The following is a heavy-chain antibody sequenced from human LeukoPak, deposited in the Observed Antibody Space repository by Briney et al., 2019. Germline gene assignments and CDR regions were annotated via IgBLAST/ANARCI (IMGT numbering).Heavy chain of an antibody. Sequence: HPGGSLRLSCAASGFTFSTHAMSWVRQAPGKGLEWVSALSPSGGITYYDDSVKGRFNISRDNSKNTLYLQMNSLTAEDTAVYYCAKGVNYFVLEYWGQGTLVTISS. D-gene: IGHD3-10*02. CDR1: GFTFSTHA. CDR3: AKGVNYFVLEY. J-gene: IGHJ4*02. V-gene: IGHV3-23*01. CDR2: LSPSGGIT.